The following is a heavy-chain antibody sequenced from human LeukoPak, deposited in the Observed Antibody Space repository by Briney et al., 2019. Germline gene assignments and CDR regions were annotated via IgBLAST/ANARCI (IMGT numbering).Heavy chain of an antibody. D-gene: IGHD6-19*01. CDR2: ISSDGSHK. J-gene: IGHJ4*02. CDR1: GFTFSSYA. Sequence: PGGSLRLSCAASGFTFSSYAMHWVRQAPGKGLEWVAIISSDGSHKFYADSVKGRFTISRDNSKNTLYLQMNILRAEDTAVYYCAKRALYSSGWYHFDYWGQGTLVTVSS. V-gene: IGHV3-30*18. CDR3: AKRALYSSGWYHFDY.